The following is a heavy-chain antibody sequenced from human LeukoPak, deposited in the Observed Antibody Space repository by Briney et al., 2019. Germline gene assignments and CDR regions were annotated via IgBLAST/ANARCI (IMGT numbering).Heavy chain of an antibody. D-gene: IGHD6-6*01. CDR1: GFTFSTSA. CDR2: ISGSGVT. J-gene: IGHJ4*02. V-gene: IGHV3-23*01. CDR3: ARVGREYSSSSPPDY. Sequence: GGSLRLSCAASGFTFSTSAMTWVRQAPGKGLEWVSGISGSGVTDYADSVKGRFTISRDNSKNTLYLQMNSLRVEDTAMYYCARVGREYSSSSPPDYWGQGTLVTVSS.